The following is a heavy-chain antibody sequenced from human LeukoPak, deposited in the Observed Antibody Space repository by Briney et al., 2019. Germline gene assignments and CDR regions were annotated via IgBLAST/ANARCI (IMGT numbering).Heavy chain of an antibody. V-gene: IGHV4-4*07. CDR3: ARVGYYGSGSYYYYYGMDV. CDR2: ISDSGRT. D-gene: IGHD3-10*01. CDR1: AGSITGYY. J-gene: IGHJ6*02. Sequence: SETLSLTCTVSAGSITGYYWTWIRQPAGKGLEWIGRISDSGRTYYNPSLKSRVTMSVDTSKNQFSLKLSSVTAADTAVYYCARVGYYGSGSYYYYYGMDVWGQGTTVTVSS.